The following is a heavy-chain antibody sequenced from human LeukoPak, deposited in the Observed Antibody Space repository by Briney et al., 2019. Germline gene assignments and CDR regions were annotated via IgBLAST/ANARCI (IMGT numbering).Heavy chain of an antibody. CDR3: ARVGYSSSWFYYYYMDV. J-gene: IGHJ6*03. Sequence: MPSETLSLTYTVSGGSIRSYYWSWIRQPPGKGLEWIGYIYYSGSTNYNPSLKSRVTISVDTSKNQFSLKLSSVTAADTAVYYCARVGYSSSWFYYYYMDVWRKGTTVAVPS. CDR2: IYYSGST. D-gene: IGHD6-13*01. V-gene: IGHV4-59*01. CDR1: GGSIRSYY.